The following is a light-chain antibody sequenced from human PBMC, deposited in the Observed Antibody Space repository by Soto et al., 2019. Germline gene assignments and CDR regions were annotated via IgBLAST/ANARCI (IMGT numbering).Light chain of an antibody. Sequence: DIVLTQSPGTLSLSPGERVTLSCRASQTIRSTYFAWYQQKPGQAPRLLIYGASSRATGIPVRFSGTGSGTDFALTISRQEPEDSAVYYCQQYGSSLFTFGRGTRLEIK. J-gene: IGKJ5*01. CDR2: GAS. CDR1: QTIRSTY. V-gene: IGKV3-20*01. CDR3: QQYGSSLFT.